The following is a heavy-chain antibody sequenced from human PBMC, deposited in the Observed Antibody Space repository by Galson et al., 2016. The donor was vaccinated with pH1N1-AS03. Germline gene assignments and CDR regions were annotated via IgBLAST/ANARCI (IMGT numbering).Heavy chain of an antibody. CDR3: ARSGSGSFYEGDF. Sequence: SVKVSCKASGYTFTNYGISWVRQAPGQGLEYMGWIGTYTIYAQKLQGRVTVTTDTSTSTAYMELRSLRSDDTAVYYCARSGSGSFYEGDFWSQGTLVSVSS. V-gene: IGHV1-18*01. D-gene: IGHD3-10*01. CDR1: GYTFTNYG. CDR2: IGTYT. J-gene: IGHJ4*02.